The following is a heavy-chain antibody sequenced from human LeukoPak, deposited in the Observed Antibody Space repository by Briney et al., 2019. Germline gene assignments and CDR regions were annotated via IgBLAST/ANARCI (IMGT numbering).Heavy chain of an antibody. D-gene: IGHD3-22*01. CDR3: ARDLGASSGYYPIDY. J-gene: IGHJ4*02. V-gene: IGHV3-11*06. Sequence: PGGSLRLSCAASGFTFSDYYMSWIRQAPGKGLEWVSCISSSSSYIYYADSVKGRLTISRDNAKNSLYLQMNSLRAEDTAVYYCARDLGASSGYYPIDYWGQGTLVTVSS. CDR2: ISSSSSYI. CDR1: GFTFSDYY.